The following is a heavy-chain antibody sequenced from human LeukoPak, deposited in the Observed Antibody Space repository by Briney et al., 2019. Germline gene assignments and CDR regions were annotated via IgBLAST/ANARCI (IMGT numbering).Heavy chain of an antibody. CDR1: GGSISSYY. V-gene: IGHV4-59*12. D-gene: IGHD6-13*01. Sequence: SETLSLTCTVSGGSISSYYWSWIRQPPGKGLEWLGYIYYSGSTNYNPSLKSRVTISVDTSKNQFSLKLSSVTAADTAVYYCARERLAAADISCFDYWGQGTLVTVSS. CDR3: ARERLAAADISCFDY. CDR2: IYYSGST. J-gene: IGHJ4*02.